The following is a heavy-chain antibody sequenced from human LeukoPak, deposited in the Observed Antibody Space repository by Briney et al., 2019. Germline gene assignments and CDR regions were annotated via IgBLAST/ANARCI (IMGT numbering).Heavy chain of an antibody. CDR2: ICPTGEDP. CDR1: GFAFSNIG. CDR3: ARHAGGGWRFDY. V-gene: IGHV3-23*01. J-gene: IGHJ4*02. D-gene: IGHD6-19*01. Sequence: PWGSLTRSCAASGFAFSNIGMVWLGPAPGRGLVGFLTICPTGEDPHHGDPGRGRFTISRDNSKNTLSLEMNSLRADDTATYSCARHAGGGWRFDYWGQGTRVIGSS.